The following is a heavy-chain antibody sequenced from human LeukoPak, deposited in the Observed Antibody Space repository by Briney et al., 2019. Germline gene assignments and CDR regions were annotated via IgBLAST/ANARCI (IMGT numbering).Heavy chain of an antibody. CDR2: IIPIFGTA. Sequence: EASVKVSCKASGGTFCGYAISWVRQAPGQGLEWMGGIIPIFGTANYAQKFQGRVTTTADKSTSTAYMELSSLRSEDTAVYYCARDPGYYDSSGQFDYWGQGTLVTVSS. V-gene: IGHV1-69*06. CDR1: GGTFCGYA. D-gene: IGHD3-22*01. CDR3: ARDPGYYDSSGQFDY. J-gene: IGHJ4*02.